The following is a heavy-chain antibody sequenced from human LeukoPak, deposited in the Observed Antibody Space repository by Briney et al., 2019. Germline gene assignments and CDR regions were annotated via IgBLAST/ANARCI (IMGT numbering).Heavy chain of an antibody. V-gene: IGHV4-39*01. CDR1: GGSISSSSYY. CDR3: ARRGYCSSTSCYEYWFDP. J-gene: IGHJ5*02. Sequence: SETLSLTCTVSGGSISSSSYYWGWIRQPPGKGLEWIGIIYYSGSTYYNPSLKSRLTISVDTSKDQFSLKLSSVTATDTAVYYCARRGYCSSTSCYEYWFDPWGQGTLVTVSS. CDR2: IYYSGST. D-gene: IGHD2-2*01.